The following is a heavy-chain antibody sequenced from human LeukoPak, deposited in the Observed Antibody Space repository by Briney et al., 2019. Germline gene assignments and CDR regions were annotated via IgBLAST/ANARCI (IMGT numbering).Heavy chain of an antibody. D-gene: IGHD3-22*01. CDR1: GGTFSSYA. V-gene: IGHV1-69*05. CDR3: ARDLMIVPFGWFDP. CDR2: IIPIFGTA. Sequence: SVKVSCKASGGTFSSYAISWVRQAPGQGLEGMGGIIPIFGTANYAQKFQGRVTITTDESTSTAYMALSSLRSEDTAVYYYARDLMIVPFGWFDPWGQGTLVTVSS. J-gene: IGHJ5*02.